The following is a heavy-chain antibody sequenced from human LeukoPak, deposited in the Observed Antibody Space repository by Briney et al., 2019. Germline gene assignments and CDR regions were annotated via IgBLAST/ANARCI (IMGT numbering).Heavy chain of an antibody. V-gene: IGHV4-59*01. Sequence: SETLSLTCTVSGGSISSYYWSWIRQPPGKGLEWIGYIYYSGSTNCNPSLKSRVTISVDTSKNQFSLKLSSVTAADTAVYYCARDIVAVIWGQGTLVTVSS. CDR2: IYYSGST. CDR1: GGSISSYY. J-gene: IGHJ4*02. CDR3: ARDIVAVI. D-gene: IGHD5-12*01.